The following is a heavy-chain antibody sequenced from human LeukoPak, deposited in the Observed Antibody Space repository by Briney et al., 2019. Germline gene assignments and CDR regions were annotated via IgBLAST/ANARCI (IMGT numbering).Heavy chain of an antibody. J-gene: IGHJ3*02. CDR2: ISYDGSNK. V-gene: IGHV3-30*04. CDR3: ARGQRAGALDI. CDR1: GFTFSSYA. Sequence: GGSLRLSCAASGFTFSSYAMHWVRQAPGKGLEWVAVISYDGSNKYYADSVKGRFTISRDNSQNTLYLQMNSLRAEDTAVYYCARGQRAGALDIWGQGTMVTVSS.